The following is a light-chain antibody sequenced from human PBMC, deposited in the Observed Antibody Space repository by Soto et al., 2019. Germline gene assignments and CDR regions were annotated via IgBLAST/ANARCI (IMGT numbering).Light chain of an antibody. Sequence: IPLTQSPSSLSASVGDRVTIPCRASQGISRYLACYQQKPGKAPKLLIYAASTLQSAVLSRFSGSGSGTDFTLTISSLEPDDSAVYYCQQRKSWPPVSFGQGTRMEI. V-gene: IGKV1-9*01. CDR1: QGISRY. J-gene: IGKJ5*01. CDR3: QQRKSWPPVS. CDR2: AAS.